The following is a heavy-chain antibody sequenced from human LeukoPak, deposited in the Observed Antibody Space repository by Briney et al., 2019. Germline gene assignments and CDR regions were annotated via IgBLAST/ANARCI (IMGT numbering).Heavy chain of an antibody. Sequence: GGSLRLSCAASGFTFSSYGMHWVRQAPGKGLEWVAFIRYDGSNKYYADSVKGRFTISRDNVKNSLYLQMNSLRIEDAAVYYCMGGRGWLPENWGQGTLVTVSS. CDR2: IRYDGSNK. CDR1: GFTFSSYG. CDR3: MGGRGWLPEN. D-gene: IGHD3-22*01. J-gene: IGHJ4*02. V-gene: IGHV3-30*02.